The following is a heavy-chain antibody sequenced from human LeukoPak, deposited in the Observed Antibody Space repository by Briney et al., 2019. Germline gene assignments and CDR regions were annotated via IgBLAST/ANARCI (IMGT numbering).Heavy chain of an antibody. Sequence: GGSLRLSCAASGFTFSNYAMHWVRQAPGKGLEWVAVLSYDGSNKYYADSVKGRFTISRDNSKNTLYLQMNSLRAEDTALYYCARDRGSYYAFDIWGQGTMVTVSS. V-gene: IGHV3-30*04. J-gene: IGHJ3*02. CDR3: ARDRGSYYAFDI. CDR1: GFTFSNYA. D-gene: IGHD1-26*01. CDR2: LSYDGSNK.